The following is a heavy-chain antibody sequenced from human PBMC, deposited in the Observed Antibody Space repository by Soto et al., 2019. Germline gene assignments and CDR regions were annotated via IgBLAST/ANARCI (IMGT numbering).Heavy chain of an antibody. CDR2: ISRSGGST. D-gene: IGHD6-19*01. Sequence: GGSLRLSCAASGFTFSTYAMSWVRQVPGKGLEWVSAISRSGGSTYCADSVKGRFTISRDNPKNTLYLQMNSLSAEDTAVYYCAKDRGGWPYYFDYWGQGTLVTVSS. V-gene: IGHV3-23*01. CDR3: AKDRGGWPYYFDY. J-gene: IGHJ4*02. CDR1: GFTFSTYA.